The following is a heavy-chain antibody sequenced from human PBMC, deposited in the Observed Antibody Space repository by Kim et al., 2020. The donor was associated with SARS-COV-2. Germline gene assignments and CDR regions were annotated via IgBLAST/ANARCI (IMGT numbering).Heavy chain of an antibody. Sequence: GGSLRLSCAASGFTFSSYGMHWVRQAPGKGLEWVAVIWYDGSNKYYADSVKGRFTISRDNSKNTLYLQMNSLRAEDTAVYYCARDIDYYDSSGYSDAFDIWGQGTMVTVSS. CDR3: ARDIDYYDSSGYSDAFDI. J-gene: IGHJ3*02. CDR2: IWYDGSNK. CDR1: GFTFSSYG. V-gene: IGHV3-33*01. D-gene: IGHD3-22*01.